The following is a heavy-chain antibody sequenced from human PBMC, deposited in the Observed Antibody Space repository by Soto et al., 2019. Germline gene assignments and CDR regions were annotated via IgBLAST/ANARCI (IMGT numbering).Heavy chain of an antibody. CDR1: GGSISSGDYY. CDR2: IYYSGST. CDR3: AREGPYYYDSSGYIVFDP. Sequence: SETLSLTCTVSGGSISSGDYYCSCIRQPPGKGLEWIGYIYYSGSTYYNPSLKSRVTISVDTSKNQFSLKLSSVTAADTSVYYCAREGPYYYDSSGYIVFDPWGQGTLVTVSS. V-gene: IGHV4-30-4*01. J-gene: IGHJ5*02. D-gene: IGHD3-22*01.